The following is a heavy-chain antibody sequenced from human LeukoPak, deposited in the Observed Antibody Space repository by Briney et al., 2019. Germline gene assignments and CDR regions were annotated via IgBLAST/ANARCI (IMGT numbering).Heavy chain of an antibody. V-gene: IGHV3-7*01. CDR1: GFTFSGTW. Sequence: GGSLKLSCTASGFTFSGTWMTWVRQAPGKGLEWVANIKEDGTDKNYVDSVKGRFTISRDNAQNSLFLQMSNLRDDDTAIYYCARHVGISFWGQGVLVTVSS. D-gene: IGHD7-27*01. J-gene: IGHJ4*02. CDR2: IKEDGTDK. CDR3: ARHVGISF.